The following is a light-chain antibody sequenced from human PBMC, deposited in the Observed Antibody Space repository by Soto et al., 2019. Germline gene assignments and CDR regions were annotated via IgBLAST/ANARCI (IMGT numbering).Light chain of an antibody. V-gene: IGKV1-33*01. CDR3: KKCDYHPI. J-gene: IGKJ3*01. CDR1: HDITSY. Sequence: DIQMTQSPSSLSASVGDRVTITCQASHDITSYLNWYQHKPGKAPTLLIYDASILEAGVPSRFSGSGSGTDFTFTISSLKPEDVATYYCKKCDYHPIFGPGTTVDFK. CDR2: DAS.